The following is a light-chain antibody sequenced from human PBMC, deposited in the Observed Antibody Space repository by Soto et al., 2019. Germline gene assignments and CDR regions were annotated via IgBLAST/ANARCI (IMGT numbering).Light chain of an antibody. V-gene: IGKV1-39*01. CDR3: QHYNSYSEA. Sequence: DIQMTQSPSSLSASVGDRVTITCRASQNIRSYVNWYQQKAGKAPNLLIYAAASLQSGVPSRFRGFGAGTDFTLTITSLQAEDFATYYCQHYNSYSEAFGQGTKV. J-gene: IGKJ1*01. CDR2: AAA. CDR1: QNIRSY.